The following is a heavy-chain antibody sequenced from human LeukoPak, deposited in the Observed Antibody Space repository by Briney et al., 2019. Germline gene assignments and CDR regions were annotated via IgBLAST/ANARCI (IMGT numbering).Heavy chain of an antibody. CDR1: GFVFDEHG. J-gene: IGHJ4*02. CDR2: INWSGKST. D-gene: IGHD2-2*01. CDR3: ARAPITSPFYFDY. V-gene: IGHV3-20*04. Sequence: GGSLRLSCTASGFVFDEHGMTWVRQVPGKGLEWVSGINWSGKSTSYGDPVRGRFTISRDSAKNSLSLQMDSLRAEDTALYYCARAPITSPFYFDYWGEGTQVTVSS.